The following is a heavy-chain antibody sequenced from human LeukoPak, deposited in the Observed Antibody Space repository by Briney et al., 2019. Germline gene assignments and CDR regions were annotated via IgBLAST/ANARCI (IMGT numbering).Heavy chain of an antibody. Sequence: ASVKVSCKASGYTFTGYYMHWVRQAPGQGLEWMGWINPNSGGTNYAQKFQGRVTMTRDTSISTAYMELSRLRSDDTAVYYCAREGYGSSGEIYYFDYWGQGTLVTVSS. CDR3: AREGYGSSGEIYYFDY. J-gene: IGHJ4*02. V-gene: IGHV1-2*02. CDR2: INPNSGGT. D-gene: IGHD3-22*01. CDR1: GYTFTGYY.